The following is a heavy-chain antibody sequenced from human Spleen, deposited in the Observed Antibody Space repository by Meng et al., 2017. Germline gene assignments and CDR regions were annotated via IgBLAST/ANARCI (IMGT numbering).Heavy chain of an antibody. J-gene: IGHJ4*02. D-gene: IGHD5-24*01. V-gene: IGHV4-34*01. Sequence: HGGPGASKPSESLPPPCAVDGGSFSGNDLSCIRQSPGKGLEWIGEINHSGSTNYNPSLKSRVTISVATSENQFFLNLRYVTAADTAVYYCARGDQFFDYWGQGMLVTVSS. CDR2: INHSGST. CDR3: ARGDQFFDY. CDR1: GGSFSGND.